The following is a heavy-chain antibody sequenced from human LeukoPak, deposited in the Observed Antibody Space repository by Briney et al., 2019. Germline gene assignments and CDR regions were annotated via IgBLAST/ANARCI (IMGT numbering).Heavy chain of an antibody. D-gene: IGHD6-13*01. CDR3: ARGYISPNWFDP. CDR2: IKVDGSEK. J-gene: IGHJ5*02. CDR1: GFAFGSYW. Sequence: GSLRLSCAASGFAFGSYWMSWVRQAPGKGLEWVANIKVDGSEKYYVDSVKGRFTISRDNAKNSLYLQMNSLRAEDTAVYYCARGYISPNWFDPWGQGTLVTASS. V-gene: IGHV3-7*05.